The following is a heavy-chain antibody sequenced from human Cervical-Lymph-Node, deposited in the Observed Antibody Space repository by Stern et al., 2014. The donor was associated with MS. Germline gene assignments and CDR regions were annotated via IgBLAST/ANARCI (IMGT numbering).Heavy chain of an antibody. J-gene: IGHJ5*02. V-gene: IGHV4-31*03. D-gene: IGHD3-10*01. CDR2: IYYTVTT. CDR1: GGSISSYSYSISSRGSS. CDR3: ARVDYYGVYANWFDP. Sequence: VQLVESGPGLVKPSQTLSLTCTVSGGSISSYSYSISSRGSSWTWIRQHPGEGLAWIGDIYYTVTTHFNPSLKSRASKSLVSSNTQFSLVLTSVTAADTAVYYCARVDYYGVYANWFDPWGHGTLVTVSS.